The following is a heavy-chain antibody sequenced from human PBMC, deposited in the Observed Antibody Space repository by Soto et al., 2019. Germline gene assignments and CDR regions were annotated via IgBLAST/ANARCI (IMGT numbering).Heavy chain of an antibody. CDR1: GGSINSGGYY. J-gene: IGHJ6*02. D-gene: IGHD3-16*01. V-gene: IGHV4-31*03. Sequence: SETLSLTCSVSGGSINSGGYYWTWVRQHPGKGLEWIGYIFFSGSTYYNPSLKSRVTISVDMSKNQFFLNLRSVTVADTAVYFCGITFVPYGMDVWGQGTTVTVS. CDR2: IFFSGST. CDR3: GITFVPYGMDV.